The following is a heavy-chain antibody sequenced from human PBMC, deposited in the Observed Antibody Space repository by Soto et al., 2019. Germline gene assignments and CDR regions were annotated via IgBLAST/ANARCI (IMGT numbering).Heavy chain of an antibody. J-gene: IGHJ4*02. CDR3: ARVRGGGSEYFFDY. CDR2: INPGGGTT. Sequence: ASVQVSCKASGYTFTRYNVHWVRQAPGQGLEWMAIINPGGGTTYYVQKFEGRVTLTTDTSTSTVYMELSSLRSDDTAVYYCARVRGGGSEYFFDYWGQGTLVTVSS. CDR1: GYTFTRYN. V-gene: IGHV1-46*01. D-gene: IGHD2-15*01.